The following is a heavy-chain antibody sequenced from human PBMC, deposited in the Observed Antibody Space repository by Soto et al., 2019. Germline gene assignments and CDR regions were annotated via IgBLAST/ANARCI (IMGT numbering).Heavy chain of an antibody. CDR3: AGGIRVGQGFEY. Sequence: HVQLAQSGAEVKKPGAPVKVSCKASGDTFASYGISWVRQAPGQGLEWMGWISVNSGNTNYAQNFQGRVTMTTDTSTTTCFMELRSLRSDDTAVYYCAGGIRVGQGFEYWGQGTLVTVSS. CDR1: GDTFASYG. J-gene: IGHJ4*02. CDR2: ISVNSGNT. D-gene: IGHD2-15*01. V-gene: IGHV1-18*01.